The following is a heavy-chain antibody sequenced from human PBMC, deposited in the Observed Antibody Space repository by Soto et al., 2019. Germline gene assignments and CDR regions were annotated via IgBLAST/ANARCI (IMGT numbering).Heavy chain of an antibody. V-gene: IGHV1-18*01. D-gene: IGHD6-19*01. J-gene: IGHJ5*02. CDR2: ISAYNGNT. CDR1: GYTFTSYG. Sequence: ASVKVSCKAPGYTFTSYGISWVRQAPGQGLEWMGWISAYNGNTNYAQKLQGRVTMTTDTSTSTAYMELRSLRSGDTAVYYCAREVVRVAGTRWFDPWGQGTLVTVSS. CDR3: AREVVRVAGTRWFDP.